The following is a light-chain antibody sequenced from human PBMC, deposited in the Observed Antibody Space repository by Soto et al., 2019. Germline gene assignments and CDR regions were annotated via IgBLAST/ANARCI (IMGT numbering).Light chain of an antibody. CDR3: SSYAGNFWV. CDR2: EVT. J-gene: IGLJ3*02. Sequence: QSALTQPPSASGSPGQSVTISCTGTSSDVGSYKYVSWYQQHPGKAPKLMVYEVTKRPSGVPDRFSGSKSANTASLTTSGLQAEDEADYYCSSYAGNFWVFGGGTKLTVL. CDR1: SSDVGSYKY. V-gene: IGLV2-8*01.